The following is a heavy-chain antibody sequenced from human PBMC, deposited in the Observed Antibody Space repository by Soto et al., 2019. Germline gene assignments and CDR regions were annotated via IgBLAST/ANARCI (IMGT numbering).Heavy chain of an antibody. CDR1: GGTFSSYA. CDR2: IIPIFGTA. CDR3: ARGADSSSWYALHYYYYGMDV. J-gene: IGHJ6*02. V-gene: IGHV1-69*13. D-gene: IGHD6-13*01. Sequence: GASVKVSCKASGGTFSSYAISWVRQAPGQGLEWMGGIIPIFGTANYAQKFQGRVTITADESTSTAYMELSSLRSEDMAVYYCARGADSSSWYALHYYYYGMDVWGQGTTVTVSS.